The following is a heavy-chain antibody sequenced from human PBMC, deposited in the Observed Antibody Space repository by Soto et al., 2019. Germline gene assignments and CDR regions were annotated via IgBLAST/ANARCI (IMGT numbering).Heavy chain of an antibody. Sequence: QVQLVESGGGVVQPGRSLRLSCAASGFTFSSYAMHWVRQAPGKGLEWVAVISYDGSNKYYADSVKGRFTISRDNSKKTLYLQMNSLSAEDTAVYYCARARTNSGSYYPFDYWGQGTLVTVSS. CDR2: ISYDGSNK. CDR3: ARARTNSGSYYPFDY. CDR1: GFTFSSYA. J-gene: IGHJ4*02. D-gene: IGHD1-26*01. V-gene: IGHV3-30-3*01.